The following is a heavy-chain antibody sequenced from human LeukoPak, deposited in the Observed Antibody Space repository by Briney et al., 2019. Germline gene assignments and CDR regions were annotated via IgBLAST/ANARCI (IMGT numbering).Heavy chain of an antibody. CDR3: AKGPLPRITGSAPFDY. J-gene: IGHJ4*02. V-gene: IGHV3-23*01. CDR2: ISGRGGST. D-gene: IGHD1-20*01. Sequence: PGGSLRLSCAASGFIFSNYGMSWVRQAPGKGLEWVSAISGRGGSTYYADSVKGRFTISRDNSKNTLYLQMNSLRAEDTAVYYCAKGPLPRITGSAPFDYWGQGTLVSVSS. CDR1: GFIFSNYG.